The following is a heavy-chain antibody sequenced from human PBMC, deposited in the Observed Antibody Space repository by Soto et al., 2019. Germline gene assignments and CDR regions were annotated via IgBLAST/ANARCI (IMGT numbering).Heavy chain of an antibody. CDR2: ISSSGTYI. J-gene: IGHJ6*02. D-gene: IGHD2-2*01. CDR3: ARDPSDCSSTSCWGYYALDV. Sequence: GGSLRLSCAASGFTFSTYSMNWVRQAPGKGLEWVSSISSSGTYIHYADSLKGRFTISRDNVKNSLYLQMISLRAEDTAVYYCARDPSDCSSTSCWGYYALDVWGQGTTVTVSS. V-gene: IGHV3-21*01. CDR1: GFTFSTYS.